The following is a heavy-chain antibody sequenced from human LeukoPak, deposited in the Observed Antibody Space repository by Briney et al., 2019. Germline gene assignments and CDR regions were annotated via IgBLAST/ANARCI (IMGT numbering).Heavy chain of an antibody. J-gene: IGHJ5*02. Sequence: GGSLRLSCAASGFTFSTYEMHWVRQAPGKGLDWVAVMSYDGTSEYYADSVRGRFTISRDHSNDMLYLQMDSLRDEDTALYYCVRVCRDGDNLAYHFDPLGQGTLVTVSS. CDR3: VRVCRDGDNLAYHFDP. CDR1: GFTFSTYE. V-gene: IGHV3-30-3*01. D-gene: IGHD5-24*01. CDR2: MSYDGTSE.